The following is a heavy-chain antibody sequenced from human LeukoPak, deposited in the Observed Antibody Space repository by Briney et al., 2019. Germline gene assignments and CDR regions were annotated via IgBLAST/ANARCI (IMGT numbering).Heavy chain of an antibody. CDR2: ISWDGGST. V-gene: IGHV3-43D*03. CDR3: AKDLRRGYSYGYGDYFDY. Sequence: GGSLRLSCAASGFTFDDYAMHWVRQAPGKGLEWVSLISWDGGSTYYADSVKGRFTISRDNSKNSLYLQMNSLRAEDTAVYYCAKDLRRGYSYGYGDYFDYWGQGTLVTVSS. D-gene: IGHD5-18*01. CDR1: GFTFDDYA. J-gene: IGHJ4*02.